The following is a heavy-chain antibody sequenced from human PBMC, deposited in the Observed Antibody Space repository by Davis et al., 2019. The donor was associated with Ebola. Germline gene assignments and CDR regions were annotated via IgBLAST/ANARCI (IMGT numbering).Heavy chain of an antibody. D-gene: IGHD1/OR15-1a*01. Sequence: GESLKISCAVSGFPFSFYFMDWVRLIPGKGLEWVGLSRNKENRYSTEYAASVRGRFTISRDDSKESLYLQMNSLRTEDTAVYYCVTENWYSFVSWGQGTLVTVSS. CDR1: GFPFSFYF. V-gene: IGHV3-72*01. J-gene: IGHJ5*02. CDR3: VTENWYSFVS. CDR2: SRNKENRYST.